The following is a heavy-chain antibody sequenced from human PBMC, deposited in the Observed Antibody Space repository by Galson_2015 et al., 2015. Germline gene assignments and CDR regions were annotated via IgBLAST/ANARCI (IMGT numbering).Heavy chain of an antibody. CDR2: ISGSVGST. V-gene: IGHV3-23*01. CDR1: GFTFTTYT. J-gene: IGHJ4*02. CDR3: AKHKAVVNTFDYFDY. Sequence: SLRLSCAASGFTFTTYTMNWVRQAPGKGLEWVSYISGSVGSTYYADSVKGRFTISRDNSKNTLYLQMNSLRAEDTAVYYCAKHKAVVNTFDYFDYWGQGTLVTVSS. D-gene: IGHD2/OR15-2a*01.